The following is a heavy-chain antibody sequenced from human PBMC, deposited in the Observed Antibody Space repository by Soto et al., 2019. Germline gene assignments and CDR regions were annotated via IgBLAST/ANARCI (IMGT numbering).Heavy chain of an antibody. J-gene: IGHJ6*02. V-gene: IGHV3-30*18. Sequence: PGRSLRLSCAASGFTFSSYGMHWVRQAPGKGLEWVAVISYDGSNKYYADSVKGRFTISRDNSKNTLYLQMNSLRAEDTAVYYCAKDERGYDFWSGYYGYYYYGMDVWGQGTTVTVSS. CDR2: ISYDGSNK. CDR3: AKDERGYDFWSGYYGYYYYGMDV. CDR1: GFTFSSYG. D-gene: IGHD3-3*01.